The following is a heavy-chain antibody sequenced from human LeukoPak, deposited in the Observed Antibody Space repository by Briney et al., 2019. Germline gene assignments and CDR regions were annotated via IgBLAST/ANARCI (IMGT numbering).Heavy chain of an antibody. Sequence: PGGSLRLSCAASGFTFDDYAMHWVRQAPGKGLEWVSGISWNSGSIGYADSVKGRFTISRDNAKNSLHLQMNSLRAEDTALYYCATEGLHWGQGTLVTVSS. CDR2: ISWNSGSI. J-gene: IGHJ1*01. V-gene: IGHV3-9*01. CDR3: ATEGLH. CDR1: GFTFDDYA. D-gene: IGHD5-12*01.